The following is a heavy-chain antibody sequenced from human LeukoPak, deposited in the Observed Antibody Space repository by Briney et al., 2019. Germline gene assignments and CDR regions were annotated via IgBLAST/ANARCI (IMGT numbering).Heavy chain of an antibody. V-gene: IGHV5-10-1*01. CDR3: ARRQWLANYRNWYFDL. Sequence: GESLRISCKGSGYSFTSYWISWVRQMPGKGLEWMGRTDPSDSYTNYSPSFQGHVTISADKSISTAYLQWSSLKASDTAMYYCARRQWLANYRNWYFDLWGRGTLVTVSS. D-gene: IGHD6-19*01. J-gene: IGHJ2*01. CDR1: GYSFTSYW. CDR2: TDPSDSYT.